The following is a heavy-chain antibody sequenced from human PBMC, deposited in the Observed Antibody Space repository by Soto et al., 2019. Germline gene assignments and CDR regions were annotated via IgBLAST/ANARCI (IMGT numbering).Heavy chain of an antibody. V-gene: IGHV4-39*01. Sequence: PSGALSLTCTVSGGSISSNNYNWAWIPQPPGKGLEWIGSIYYSGNTYYNPYLKSRVTISVDTSKNQFSLKLSSVTAADTAVYYCARHDFRFFGVVIIPLYFDYWGQGTLVTVSS. CDR3: ARHDFRFFGVVIIPLYFDY. D-gene: IGHD3-3*01. J-gene: IGHJ4*02. CDR1: GGSISSNNYN. CDR2: IYYSGNT.